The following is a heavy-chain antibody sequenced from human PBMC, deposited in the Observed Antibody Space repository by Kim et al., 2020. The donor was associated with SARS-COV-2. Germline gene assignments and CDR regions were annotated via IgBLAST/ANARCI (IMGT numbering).Heavy chain of an antibody. Sequence: GGSLRLSCAASGFTFSNFWMSWVRQAPEKGLEWVANIKGDASERYFVDSVKGRFTISRDNAYNSLYLQMNSLRVEDTALYYCARWYYDGSAYSLDHWGQGTLVTVSS. CDR2: IKGDASER. D-gene: IGHD3-22*01. CDR1: GFTFSNFW. J-gene: IGHJ4*02. V-gene: IGHV3-7*01. CDR3: ARWYYDGSAYSLDH.